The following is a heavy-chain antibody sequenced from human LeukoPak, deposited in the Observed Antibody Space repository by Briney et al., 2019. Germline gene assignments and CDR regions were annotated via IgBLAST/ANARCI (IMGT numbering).Heavy chain of an antibody. D-gene: IGHD1-26*01. CDR1: GFTFSSYS. V-gene: IGHV3-21*01. CDR3: AREREGHFDY. Sequence: GGSLRLSCAAPGFTFSSYSMNWVRQAPGKGLEWVSSISSSSSYIYYADSVKGRFTISRDNAKNSLYLQMNSLRAEDTAVYYCAREREGHFDYWGQGTLVTVSS. J-gene: IGHJ4*02. CDR2: ISSSSSYI.